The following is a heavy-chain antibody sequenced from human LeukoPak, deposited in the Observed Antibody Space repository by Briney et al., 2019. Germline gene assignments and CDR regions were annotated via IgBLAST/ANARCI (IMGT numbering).Heavy chain of an antibody. Sequence: SETLSLTCTVSGGSISSYYWSWIRQPPGKGLEWIGYIYYSGSTNYNPSLKSRVPISVDTSKNQFSLKLSSVTAADTAVYYCARRLIGYCSGGSCYSGYFQHWGQGTLVTVSS. V-gene: IGHV4-59*01. D-gene: IGHD2-15*01. J-gene: IGHJ1*01. CDR2: IYYSGST. CDR1: GGSISSYY. CDR3: ARRLIGYCSGGSCYSGYFQH.